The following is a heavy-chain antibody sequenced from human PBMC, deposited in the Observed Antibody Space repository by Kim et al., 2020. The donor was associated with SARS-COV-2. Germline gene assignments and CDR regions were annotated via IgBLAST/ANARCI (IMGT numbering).Heavy chain of an antibody. CDR2: IRSKAYGGTT. J-gene: IGHJ6*02. D-gene: IGHD1-26*01. CDR1: GFTFGDYA. Sequence: GGSLRLSCTASGFTFGDYAMSWFRQAPGKGLEWVGFIRSKAYGGTTEYAASVKGRFTISRDDSKSIAYLQMNSLKTEDTAVYYCTREASYLFYYYYGMDVWGQGTTVTVSS. V-gene: IGHV3-49*03. CDR3: TREASYLFYYYYGMDV.